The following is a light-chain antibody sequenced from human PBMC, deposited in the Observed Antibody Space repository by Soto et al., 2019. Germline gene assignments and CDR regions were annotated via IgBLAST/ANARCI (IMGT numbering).Light chain of an antibody. CDR1: QTISIF. CDR3: QQLYSFPLT. CDR2: GAS. Sequence: DVPMADTPTSQAPCVGDRGRFTCRASQTISIFLNWYQQKPGKAPKLLIYGASTLQGGVPSRFSGSGSGTEFTLTISSLQPEDFATYYCQQLYSFPLTFGGGTKVDIK. J-gene: IGKJ4*01. V-gene: IGKV1-9*01.